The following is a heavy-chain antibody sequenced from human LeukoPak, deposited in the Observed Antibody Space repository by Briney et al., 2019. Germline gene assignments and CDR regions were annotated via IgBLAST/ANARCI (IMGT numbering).Heavy chain of an antibody. J-gene: IGHJ4*02. CDR1: GYTFTSYG. V-gene: IGHV1-18*01. CDR2: ISAYKGNT. Sequence: GASVKVSCKASGYTFTSYGISWVRQAPGRGLEWMGWISAYKGNTNYAQKLQGRVTMTTDTSTSTAYMELRSLRSDDTAVYYCARDGMDIVVVPAAPTSYFDYWGQGTLVTVSS. D-gene: IGHD2-2*03. CDR3: ARDGMDIVVVPAAPTSYFDY.